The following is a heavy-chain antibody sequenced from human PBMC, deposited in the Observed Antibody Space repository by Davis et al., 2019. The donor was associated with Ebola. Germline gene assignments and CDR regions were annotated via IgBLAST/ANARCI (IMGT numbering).Heavy chain of an antibody. D-gene: IGHD2-15*01. V-gene: IGHV3-21*01. CDR3: ARQYCSGGSCYSGFDY. Sequence: GESLKISCAASGFTFSSYSMNWVRQAPGKGLEWVSSISSSSSYIYYADSVKGRFTISRDNAKNSLYLQMNSLRAEDTAVYYCARQYCSGGSCYSGFDYWGQGTLVTVSS. CDR1: GFTFSSYS. CDR2: ISSSSSYI. J-gene: IGHJ4*02.